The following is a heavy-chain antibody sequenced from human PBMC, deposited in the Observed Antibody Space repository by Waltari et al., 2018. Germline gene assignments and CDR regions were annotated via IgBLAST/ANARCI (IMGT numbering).Heavy chain of an antibody. CDR1: GLTFSNFA. D-gene: IGHD3-16*01. J-gene: IGHJ6*02. CDR2: IGGSSGTT. V-gene: IGHV3-23*01. Sequence: EVQVLESGGGLVQPGGSLRLSCVASGLTFSNFAMSWVRQAPGKGVEWVSFIGGSSGTTFYAGSVKGRFTVSRDNSKNTLYLQMNSLRAEDTAVYFCAKFKGALRQNYAMDVWGQGTTVTVSS. CDR3: AKFKGALRQNYAMDV.